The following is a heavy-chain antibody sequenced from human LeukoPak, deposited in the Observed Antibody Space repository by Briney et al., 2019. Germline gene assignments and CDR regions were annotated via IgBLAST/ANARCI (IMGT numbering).Heavy chain of an antibody. CDR2: IKQDGSEK. V-gene: IGHV3-7*01. CDR1: GFTFSSYW. D-gene: IGHD2-21*01. Sequence: GGSLRLSCAASGFTFSSYWMSWVRQAPGKGLEWVANIKQDGSEKYHVDSVKGRFTISRDNAKNSLYLQMNSLRAEDTAVYYCARDHFCGGDCYSIDYWGQGTLVTVSS. J-gene: IGHJ4*02. CDR3: ARDHFCGGDCYSIDY.